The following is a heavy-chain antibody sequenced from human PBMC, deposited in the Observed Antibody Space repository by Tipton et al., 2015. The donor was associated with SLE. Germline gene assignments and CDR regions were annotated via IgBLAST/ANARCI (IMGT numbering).Heavy chain of an antibody. CDR2: INHSGGT. Sequence: TLSLTCAVYGGSFSGYYWSWIRQPPGKGLEWIGEINHSGGTTYNASLKSRVTISVDTSKNQFSLKLSSVTAADTAVYFCARGELYSGASLYYFEYWGQGTLVAVSS. CDR3: ARGELYSGASLYYFEY. J-gene: IGHJ4*02. D-gene: IGHD1-7*01. V-gene: IGHV4-34*01. CDR1: GGSFSGYY.